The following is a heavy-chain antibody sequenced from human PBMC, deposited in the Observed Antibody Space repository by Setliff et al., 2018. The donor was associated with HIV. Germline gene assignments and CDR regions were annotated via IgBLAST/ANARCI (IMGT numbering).Heavy chain of an antibody. V-gene: IGHV4-61*02. D-gene: IGHD5-12*01. CDR1: GGSISSGSYY. Sequence: SETLSLTCTVSGGSISSGSYYWSWIRQPAGKGLEWIGRIYTSGNSYYNPSLKSRVTMSVDTSKNQFSLKLSSVTAVDTAVYYCARIRDGYNYVDYWGQGTLVTVSS. CDR2: IYTSGNS. J-gene: IGHJ4*02. CDR3: ARIRDGYNYVDY.